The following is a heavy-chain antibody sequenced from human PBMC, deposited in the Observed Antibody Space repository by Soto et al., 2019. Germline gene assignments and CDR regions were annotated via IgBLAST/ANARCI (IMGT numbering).Heavy chain of an antibody. D-gene: IGHD3-16*01. J-gene: IGHJ4*02. Sequence: QVHLVESGGGVVQPGKSLRLSCEASGFSFSIYGMHWVRQAPGKGLEWVADLWYDGSNKYYAESVKGRFIISRDNSKNTLYLQMNSLRAEDTAVYYCARPSTNLALGVIDFWGQGTLVTVSS. CDR3: ARPSTNLALGVIDF. CDR2: LWYDGSNK. CDR1: GFSFSIYG. V-gene: IGHV3-33*01.